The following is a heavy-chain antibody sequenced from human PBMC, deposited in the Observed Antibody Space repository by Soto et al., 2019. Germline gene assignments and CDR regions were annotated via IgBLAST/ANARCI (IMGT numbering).Heavy chain of an antibody. Sequence: GRALRLCWTGSACTLRRSWVSGVRQVPGKGLEWVANINEDGNEKYYVDSVRGRFTISRDNAKNSLYLQMNSLRAEDTAVYYCARDENWGQGT. V-gene: IGHV3-7*01. J-gene: IGHJ4*02. CDR1: ACTLRRSW. CDR3: ARDEN. CDR2: INEDGNEK.